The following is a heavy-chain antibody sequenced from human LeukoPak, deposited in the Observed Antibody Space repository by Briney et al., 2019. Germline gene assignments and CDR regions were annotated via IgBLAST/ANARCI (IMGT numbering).Heavy chain of an antibody. V-gene: IGHV3-66*01. J-gene: IGHJ1*01. CDR3: ARVYWHDNGEYFQH. CDR2: IYSDDST. CDR1: GFTVSSHY. Sequence: GGSLRLSCAASGFTVSSHYMSWVRQAPGKGLEWVLVIYSDDSTYSADSLRGRFTISRDISKNTLFLQMNSLRAEDTAVYYCARVYWHDNGEYFQHWGQGTLVTVSS. D-gene: IGHD3-16*01.